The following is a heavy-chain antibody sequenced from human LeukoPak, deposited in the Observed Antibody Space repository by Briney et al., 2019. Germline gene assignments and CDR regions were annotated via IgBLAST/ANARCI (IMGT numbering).Heavy chain of an antibody. J-gene: IGHJ4*02. Sequence: SETLSLTCTVSGGSISSSSYYWSWIRQPPGKGLEWIGYIYYSGSTNYNPSLKSRVTISVDTSKNQFSLKLSSVTAADTAVYYCASSPAGRWEPPPHWGQGTLVTVSS. V-gene: IGHV4-61*01. CDR1: GGSISSSSYY. D-gene: IGHD1-26*01. CDR3: ASSPAGRWEPPPH. CDR2: IYYSGST.